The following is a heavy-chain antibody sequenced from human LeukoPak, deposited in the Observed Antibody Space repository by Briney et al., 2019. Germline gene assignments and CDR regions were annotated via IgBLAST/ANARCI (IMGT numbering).Heavy chain of an antibody. CDR1: GYTFTGYY. CDR2: INPDSGGT. D-gene: IGHD2-15*01. CDR3: ARVVAATESDY. J-gene: IGHJ4*02. V-gene: IGHV1-2*02. Sequence: ASVKVSCKTSGYTFTGYYIHWLRQAPGQGLEWMVWINPDSGGTKYAQKFQGRVTMTRDTSNSTAYMELSRLRSDDTAVYYCARVVAATESDYWGQGTLVTVSS.